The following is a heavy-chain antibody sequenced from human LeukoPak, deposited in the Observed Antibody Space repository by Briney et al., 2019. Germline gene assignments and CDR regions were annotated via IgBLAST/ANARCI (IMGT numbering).Heavy chain of an antibody. V-gene: IGHV3-23*01. J-gene: IGHJ5*02. D-gene: IGHD3-10*01. CDR2: ISGSGGST. Sequence: PGGSLRPSCAASGFTFSSYAMSWVRQAPGKGLEWVSAISGSGGSTYYADSVKGRFTISRDNSKNTLYLQMNSLRAEDTAVYYCAKDPYYYYASPESWFDPWGQGTLVTVSS. CDR1: GFTFSSYA. CDR3: AKDPYYYYASPESWFDP.